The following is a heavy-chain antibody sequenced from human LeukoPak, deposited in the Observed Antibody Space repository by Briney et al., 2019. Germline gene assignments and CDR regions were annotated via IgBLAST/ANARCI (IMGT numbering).Heavy chain of an antibody. CDR3: TRSTGTSDLDV. Sequence: RTPSHTSALSGDSPSSDSAACDSIRQSPTGGLEWLERIYYRSTWYTDYAVSVRSRITINPDTSKNQFSLQLKSVTPEDTAVYYCTRSTGTSDLDVWGQGTTVTVS. CDR2: IYYRSTWYT. D-gene: IGHD1-7*01. J-gene: IGHJ6*02. V-gene: IGHV6-1*01. CDR1: GDSPSSDSAA.